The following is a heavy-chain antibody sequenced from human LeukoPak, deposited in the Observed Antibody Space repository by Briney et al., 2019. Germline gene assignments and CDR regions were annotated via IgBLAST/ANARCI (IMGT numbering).Heavy chain of an antibody. CDR1: GFTFSDYY. J-gene: IGHJ4*02. D-gene: IGHD2-8*01. Sequence: HPGGSLRLSCTVSGFTFSDYYMSWVRQAPGKGLEWVANINQDGSQTFYVDSVKGRFTISRDNPGNSVYLQMNSLRAEDTAVYYCARLMFLWPPIYFDYWGQGTLVTVSS. CDR3: ARLMFLWPPIYFDY. CDR2: INQDGSQT. V-gene: IGHV3-7*01.